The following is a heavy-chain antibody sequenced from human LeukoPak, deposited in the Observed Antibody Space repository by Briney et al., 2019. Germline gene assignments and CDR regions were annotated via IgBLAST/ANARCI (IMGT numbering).Heavy chain of an antibody. D-gene: IGHD3-10*01. CDR2: TNEYGSIT. CDR3: ARDVAGPGSL. J-gene: IGHJ4*02. CDR1: GFSFRSYW. V-gene: IGHV3-74*01. Sequence: GRSLRPSFAASGFSFRSYWMHWVRQAPGEGLVWVSRTNEYGSITDYADSVKDRFTISRDNAKNTLYLQMNSLRADDSAVYYCARDVAGPGSLWGQGTLVTVSS.